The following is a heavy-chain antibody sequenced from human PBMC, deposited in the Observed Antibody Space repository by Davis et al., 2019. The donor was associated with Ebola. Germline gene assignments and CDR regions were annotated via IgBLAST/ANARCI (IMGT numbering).Heavy chain of an antibody. D-gene: IGHD3-22*01. CDR3: ARDRAGDRGYPDY. CDR2: INPNSGGT. Sequence: ASVKVSCKASGYTFTSYGISWVRQAPGQGLEWMGWINPNSGGTNYAQKFQGRVTMTRDTSISTAYMELSRLRSDDTAVYYCARDRAGDRGYPDYWGQGTLVTVSS. J-gene: IGHJ4*02. V-gene: IGHV1-2*02. CDR1: GYTFTSYG.